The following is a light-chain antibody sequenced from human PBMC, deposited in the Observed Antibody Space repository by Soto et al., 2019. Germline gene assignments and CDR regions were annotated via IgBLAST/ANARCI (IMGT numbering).Light chain of an antibody. CDR3: QQRSNWPPRFT. CDR1: QNVSSY. J-gene: IGKJ4*01. V-gene: IGKV3-11*01. CDR2: DAS. Sequence: EIVLTQSPATLSLSPGERATLSCRASQNVSSYLAWYQQKPGQAPRLLIYDASNRATGIPARFSGSGSGTDFTLTISSLEPEDFAVYYCQQRSNWPPRFTFGGGTKVDIK.